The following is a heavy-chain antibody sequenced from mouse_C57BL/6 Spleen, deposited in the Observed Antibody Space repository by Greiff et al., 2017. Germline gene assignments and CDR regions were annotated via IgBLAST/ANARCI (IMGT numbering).Heavy chain of an antibody. D-gene: IGHD1-1*01. CDR1: GFNITNTY. CDR3: ARDYYGSSCERYFDD. Sequence: EVMLVESVAELVRPGASVKLSCTASGFNITNTYMHWVKQRPEQGLQWIGRIDPANGNTNYAPKFQGQATITAATSSNTAYLQLSRLTSEDTAIYYGARDYYGSSCERYFDDWGTGTTVTVSA. CDR2: IDPANGNT. V-gene: IGHV14-3*01. J-gene: IGHJ1*03.